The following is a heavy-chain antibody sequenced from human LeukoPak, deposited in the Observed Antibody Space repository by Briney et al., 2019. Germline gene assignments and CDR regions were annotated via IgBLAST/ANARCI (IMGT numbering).Heavy chain of an antibody. Sequence: GSLRLSCAASGFTFSGYWMHWVRQAPGKGLEWIGSIYYSGRTYYNPSLKSRVTISVDTSKNQFSLKLSSVTAADTAVYYCASSWFAVAGTETNWFDPWGQGTLVTVSS. CDR2: IYYSGRT. CDR3: ASSWFAVAGTETNWFDP. D-gene: IGHD6-19*01. CDR1: GFTFSGYW. V-gene: IGHV4-38-2*01. J-gene: IGHJ5*02.